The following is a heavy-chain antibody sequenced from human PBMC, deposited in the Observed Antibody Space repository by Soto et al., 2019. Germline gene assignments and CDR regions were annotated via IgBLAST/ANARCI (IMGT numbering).Heavy chain of an antibody. CDR1: GFTFSSYS. Sequence: PGGSLRLSCAASGFTFSSYSVNWVRKDPGKGLEWVSSISSSSSYIYYADSVKGRFTISRDNAKNSLYLQMNSLRAEDTAVYYCTPVGWLQYGIPGYYYYGMDVWGQGTTVTVSS. V-gene: IGHV3-21*01. CDR3: TPVGWLQYGIPGYYYYGMDV. D-gene: IGHD5-12*01. J-gene: IGHJ6*02. CDR2: ISSSSSYI.